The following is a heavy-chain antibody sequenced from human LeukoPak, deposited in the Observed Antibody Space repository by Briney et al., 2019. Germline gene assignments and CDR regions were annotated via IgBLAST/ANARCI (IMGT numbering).Heavy chain of an antibody. D-gene: IGHD3/OR15-3a*01. J-gene: IGHJ5*02. CDR1: GFILSPYS. V-gene: IGHV3-30-3*01. CDR3: ARDMLFGESVYNWFDP. Sequence: GGSLRLSCAASGFILSPYSMHWVRQVPGKGLEWVAVISFDGTIKYYGDSVNGRFTISRDNAKNTLYLQMNSLRGEDTAVYYCARDMLFGESVYNWFDPWGQGTLVTVSS. CDR2: ISFDGTIK.